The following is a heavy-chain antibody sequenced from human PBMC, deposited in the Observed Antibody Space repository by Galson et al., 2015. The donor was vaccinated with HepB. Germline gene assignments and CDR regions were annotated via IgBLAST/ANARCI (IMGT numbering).Heavy chain of an antibody. D-gene: IGHD6-19*01. V-gene: IGHV1-3*01. Sequence: SVKVSCKASGYTFTSYAMHWVRQAPGQRLEWMGWINAGNGNTKYSRKFQGRVTITRDTSASTAYMELSSLRSEDTAVYYCAKGIAVAGDYYYYMDVWGKGTAVTVSS. CDR1: GYTFTSYA. J-gene: IGHJ6*03. CDR3: AKGIAVAGDYYYYMDV. CDR2: INAGNGNT.